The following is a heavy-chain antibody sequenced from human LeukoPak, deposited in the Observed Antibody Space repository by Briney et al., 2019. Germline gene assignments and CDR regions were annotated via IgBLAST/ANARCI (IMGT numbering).Heavy chain of an antibody. J-gene: IGHJ4*02. CDR3: AKDIWFGAPH. CDR2: ISNGGTIT. CDR1: GFTFSSYA. Sequence: GGSLRLSCAASGFTFSSYAMNWVRQAPGKGLEWVSGISNGGTITNYADSVKGRFTISRDNSKSTLYLQMNGLRAEDTAVYYCAKDIWFGAPHWGQGTLVTVSS. D-gene: IGHD3-10*01. V-gene: IGHV3-23*01.